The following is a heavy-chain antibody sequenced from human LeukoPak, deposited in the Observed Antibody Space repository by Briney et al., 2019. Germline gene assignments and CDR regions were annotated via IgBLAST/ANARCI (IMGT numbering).Heavy chain of an antibody. V-gene: IGHV1-46*01. CDR1: GYTFTTYP. CDR2: INPSGGST. CDR3: ARETSFSAFDI. Sequence: ASVKVSCKASGYTFTTYPMHWVRQAPGQGLERMGIINPSGGSTSYAQKFQGRVTMTRDTSTSTVYMELSSLRSEDTAVYYCARETSFSAFDIWGQGTMVTVSS. D-gene: IGHD1-1*01. J-gene: IGHJ3*02.